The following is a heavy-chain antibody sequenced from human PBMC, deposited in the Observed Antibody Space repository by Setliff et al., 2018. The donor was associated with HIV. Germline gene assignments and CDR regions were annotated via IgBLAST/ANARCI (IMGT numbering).Heavy chain of an antibody. D-gene: IGHD3-3*01. V-gene: IGHV4-59*08. CDR3: ARHGKSYYNYWSDSPDYHYMDV. CDR2: ISDSGST. Sequence: PSETLSLTCTVTGGSISSFRWTWIRQPPGKGLEWIGYISDSGSTKYDPSLRSRVTMSVDTSKNQFSLRLTSLTAADTAVYFCARHGKSYYNYWSDSPDYHYMDVWGKGTTVTVSS. J-gene: IGHJ6*03. CDR1: GGSISSFR.